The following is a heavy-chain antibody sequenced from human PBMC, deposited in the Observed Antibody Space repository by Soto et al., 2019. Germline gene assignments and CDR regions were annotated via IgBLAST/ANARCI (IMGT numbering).Heavy chain of an antibody. CDR3: ARDGATEYYYGMDV. D-gene: IGHD1-26*01. V-gene: IGHV1-69*01. CDR1: GGTFSSYA. J-gene: IGHJ6*02. Sequence: QMQLVQSGAEVKKPGSSVKVSCKASGGTFSSYAISWVRQAPGQGLEWMGGIIPIFDTTNYAQKFQGRVTITADESTSTAYMELSSLRSEDTAVYHCARDGATEYYYGMDVWGQGTTVTVSS. CDR2: IIPIFDTT.